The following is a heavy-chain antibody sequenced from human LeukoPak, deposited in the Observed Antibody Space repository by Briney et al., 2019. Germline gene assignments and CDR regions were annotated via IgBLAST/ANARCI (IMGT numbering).Heavy chain of an antibody. CDR3: AKDSQRRTTYYDFWSGYYADYFDY. D-gene: IGHD3-3*01. J-gene: IGHJ4*02. CDR1: GFTFSGSA. V-gene: IGHV3-73*01. CDR2: IRSKANSYAT. Sequence: PGGSLRLSCAASGFTFSGSAMHWVRQASGKGLEWVGRIRSKANSYATAYAASVKGRFTISRDDSKNTAYLQMNSLRAEDTAVYYCAKDSQRRTTYYDFWSGYYADYFDYWGQGTLVTVSS.